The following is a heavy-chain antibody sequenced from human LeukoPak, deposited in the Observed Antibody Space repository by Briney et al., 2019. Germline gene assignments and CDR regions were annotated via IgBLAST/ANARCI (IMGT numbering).Heavy chain of an antibody. Sequence: KSSETLSLTCTVSGGSISSYYWSWIRQPAGKGLEWIGRIYISGSTNYNPSLKSRVTMSVDTSKNQFSLKLSSVTAADTAVYYCARGADYGDYFGRYYYYMDVWGKGTTVTASS. J-gene: IGHJ6*03. CDR1: GGSISSYY. CDR3: ARGADYGDYFGRYYYYMDV. D-gene: IGHD4-17*01. V-gene: IGHV4-4*07. CDR2: IYISGST.